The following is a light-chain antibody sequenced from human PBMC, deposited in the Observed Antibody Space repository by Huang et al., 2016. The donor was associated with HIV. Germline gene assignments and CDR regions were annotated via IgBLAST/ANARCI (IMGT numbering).Light chain of an antibody. J-gene: IGKJ2*01. CDR2: DAS. V-gene: IGKV1-13*02. CDR3: QQLNSNPYT. Sequence: AIQLTQSPSSLSASVGDRVTITCRASQGITTALFWYQQKPGKAPKLLIYDASILESGVPSRFSGSGSGTDFTLTIRSLQPDDFATYFCQQLNSNPYTFGQGTQVQIK. CDR1: QGITTA.